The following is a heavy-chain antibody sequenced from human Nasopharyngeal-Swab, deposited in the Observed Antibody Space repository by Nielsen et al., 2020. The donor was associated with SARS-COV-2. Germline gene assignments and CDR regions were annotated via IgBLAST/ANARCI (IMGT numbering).Heavy chain of an antibody. D-gene: IGHD6-19*01. CDR1: GFGFSAFA. J-gene: IGHJ4*02. V-gene: IGHV3-23*01. CDR3: AKKYGTRGWYVGLDY. Sequence: GASLKISCAASGFGFSAFAMSWVRQAPGKGLEWVSAASGNDGSTFYADSVRGRFTISRDNSKNTLYLQMNSLRAEDTALYYCAKKYGTRGWYVGLDYWGQGTQVTVSS. CDR2: ASGNDGST.